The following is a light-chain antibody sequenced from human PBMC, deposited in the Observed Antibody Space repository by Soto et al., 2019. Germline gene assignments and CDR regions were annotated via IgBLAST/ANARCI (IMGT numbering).Light chain of an antibody. J-gene: IGKJ1*01. V-gene: IGKV1-27*01. CDR1: QGISNN. Sequence: DIQMTQSPSSLSASVGDRVTITCRASQGISNNLAWYQQKPGKVPRLLIYGASTLQSGVPSRFSGSGSGTDFTLTISSLQPADVATYYCQKYDSAPLTFGQGTKVEFK. CDR3: QKYDSAPLT. CDR2: GAS.